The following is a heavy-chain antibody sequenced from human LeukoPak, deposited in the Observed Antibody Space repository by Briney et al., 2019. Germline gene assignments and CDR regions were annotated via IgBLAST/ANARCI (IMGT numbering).Heavy chain of an antibody. CDR2: IIPIFGTA. CDR1: GGTFSSYA. Sequence: SVKVSCKASGGTFSSYAISWVRQAPGQGLEWMGGIIPIFGTANYAQKFQGRVTITTDESTSTAYMELSSLRSEDTAVYYCARDRSSTSAGAFDIWGQGTMVTVSS. J-gene: IGHJ3*02. D-gene: IGHD2-2*01. CDR3: ARDRSSTSAGAFDI. V-gene: IGHV1-69*05.